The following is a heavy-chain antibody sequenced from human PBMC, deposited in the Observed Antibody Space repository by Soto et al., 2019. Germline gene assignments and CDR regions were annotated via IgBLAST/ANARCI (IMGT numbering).Heavy chain of an antibody. D-gene: IGHD5-12*01. Sequence: GGSLRLSCAASGFTFSSYGMHWVRQAPGKGLEWVAVIWYDGSNKYYADSVKGRFTISRDNSKNTLYLQMNSLRAEDTAVYYCARRGVMATYYFDYWGQGTLVTVSS. CDR1: GFTFSSYG. CDR2: IWYDGSNK. CDR3: ARRGVMATYYFDY. J-gene: IGHJ4*02. V-gene: IGHV3-33*01.